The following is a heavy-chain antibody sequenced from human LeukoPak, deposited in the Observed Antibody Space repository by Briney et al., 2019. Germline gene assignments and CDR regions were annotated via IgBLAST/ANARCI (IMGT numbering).Heavy chain of an antibody. CDR2: ISAYNGNT. V-gene: IGHV1-18*01. CDR1: GYTFTSYG. J-gene: IGHJ1*01. Sequence: ASVKVSCKASGYTFTSYGISWVRQAPGQGLEWMGWISAYNGNTNYAQKLQGRVTMTTDTSTSTAYMELRSLRSDDTAVYYCARVFGYYYDSSGYFEYFQHWGQGTLVTVSS. D-gene: IGHD3-22*01. CDR3: ARVFGYYYDSSGYFEYFQH.